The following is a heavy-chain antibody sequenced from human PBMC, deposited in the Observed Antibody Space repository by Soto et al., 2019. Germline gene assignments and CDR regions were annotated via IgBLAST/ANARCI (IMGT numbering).Heavy chain of an antibody. J-gene: IGHJ5*02. Sequence: GGSLRLSCAASGFTFSRQAMHWVRQAPGRGLEWVAVIWYHGVDKYYADSVKGRFTISRDNSKNTVYLQMNSLRAEDTAVYYCAKVTTGTYLGFDPWGQGTLVTVSS. CDR2: IWYHGVDK. V-gene: IGHV3-33*06. CDR3: AKVTTGTYLGFDP. CDR1: GFTFSRQA. D-gene: IGHD1-1*01.